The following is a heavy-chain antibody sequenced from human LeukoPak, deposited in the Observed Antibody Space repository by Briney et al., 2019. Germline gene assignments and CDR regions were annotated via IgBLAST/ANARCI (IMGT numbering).Heavy chain of an antibody. D-gene: IGHD2-15*01. CDR1: GYTFTSYG. CDR2: ISAYNGNT. Sequence: ASVKVSCTASGYTFTSYGISWVRQAPGQGLEWMGWISAYNGNTNYAQKLQGRVTMTTDTSTSTAYMELRSLRSDDTAVYYCARDNIVVVVAATTTPFDYWGQGTLVTVSS. CDR3: ARDNIVVVVAATTTPFDY. J-gene: IGHJ4*02. V-gene: IGHV1-18*01.